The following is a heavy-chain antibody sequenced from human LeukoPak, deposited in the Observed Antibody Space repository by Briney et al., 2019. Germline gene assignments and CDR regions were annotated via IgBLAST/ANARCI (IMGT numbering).Heavy chain of an antibody. CDR1: GFTFSSYG. Sequence: GGSLRLSCAASGFTFSSYGMHWVRQAPGKGLEWVAVISYDGSNKYYADSVKGRFTISRDNSKNTLYLHMNSLRAEDTAVYYCAKEHCSSTNCYRGYFDYWGQGTLVTVSS. D-gene: IGHD2-2*02. CDR2: ISYDGSNK. V-gene: IGHV3-30*18. J-gene: IGHJ4*02. CDR3: AKEHCSSTNCYRGYFDY.